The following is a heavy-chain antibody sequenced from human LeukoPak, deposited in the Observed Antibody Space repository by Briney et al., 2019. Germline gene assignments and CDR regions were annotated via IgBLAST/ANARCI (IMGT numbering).Heavy chain of an antibody. CDR1: GYTFTGYY. D-gene: IGHD6-19*01. CDR3: ARRASGWFPFDY. CDR2: INPNSGGT. V-gene: IGHV1-2*02. Sequence: ASVKVSCKASGYTFTGYYMHWVRQAPGQGLEWMGWINPNSGGTNYAQKFQGRVTMTRDTSISTAYMELSRLRSDDTAVYYCARRASGWFPFDYWGQGTLVTDSS. J-gene: IGHJ4*02.